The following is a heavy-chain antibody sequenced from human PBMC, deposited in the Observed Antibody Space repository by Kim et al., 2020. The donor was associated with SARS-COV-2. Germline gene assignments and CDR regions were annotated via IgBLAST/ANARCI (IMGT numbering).Heavy chain of an antibody. V-gene: IGHV4-39*01. CDR2: IYYSGST. CDR1: GGSISSSSYY. Sequence: SETLSLTCTVSGGSISSSSYYWGWIRQPPGKGLEWIGSIYYSGSTYYNPSLKSRVTISVDTSKNQFSLKLSSVTAADTAVYYCARRKTSCSGGSCPPRGWGQGTLVTVSS. CDR3: ARRKTSCSGGSCPPRG. J-gene: IGHJ4*02. D-gene: IGHD2-15*01.